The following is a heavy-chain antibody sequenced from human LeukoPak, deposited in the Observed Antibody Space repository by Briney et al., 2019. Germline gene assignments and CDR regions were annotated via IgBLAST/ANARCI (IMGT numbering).Heavy chain of an antibody. CDR2: IRSKAYGGTT. CDR1: GFTLGNYG. D-gene: IGHD4-11*01. V-gene: IGHV3-49*04. CDR3: TKDYSNYVYYFDY. J-gene: IGHJ4*02. Sequence: PGRSLRPSRTAAGFTLGNYGMSSVRQAPRNGLESVAFIRSKAYGGTTEYAASVKGRFTISRDDSKSIAYLQMNSLKTEDTAVYYCTKDYSNYVYYFDYWGQGTLVTVSS.